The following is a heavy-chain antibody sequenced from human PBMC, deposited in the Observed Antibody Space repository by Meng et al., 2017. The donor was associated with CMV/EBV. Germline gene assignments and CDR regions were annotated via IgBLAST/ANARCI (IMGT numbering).Heavy chain of an antibody. D-gene: IGHD2-21*02. CDR2: IYYSGSN. V-gene: IGHV4-30-4*08. CDR3: DRAGDNPFDY. Sequence: VQLQGSGHGLVHLLHNLSVTCTVSGSYISRGDYYWGWFCKPHGKGLEWIGYIYYSGSNYYNPSLKSRVTISVDTSKNQFSLKLSFVTAADTAVYYCDRAGDNPFDYWGQGTLVTVSS. CDR1: GSYISRGDYY. J-gene: IGHJ4*02.